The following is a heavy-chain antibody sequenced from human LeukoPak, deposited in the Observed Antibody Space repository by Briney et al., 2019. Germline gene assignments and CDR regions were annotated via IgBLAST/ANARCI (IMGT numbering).Heavy chain of an antibody. CDR3: ARDPSFHGWFGQGESYYYGMDV. J-gene: IGHJ6*02. D-gene: IGHD3-10*01. V-gene: IGHV3-21*01. Sequence: GGSLRLSCAASGLTFSSYSMNWVRQAPGKGLEWVSSISSSSSYIYYADSVKGRFTISRDNAKNTLYLQMNSLRAEDTAVYYCARDPSFHGWFGQGESYYYGMDVWGQGTTVTVSS. CDR1: GLTFSSYS. CDR2: ISSSSSYI.